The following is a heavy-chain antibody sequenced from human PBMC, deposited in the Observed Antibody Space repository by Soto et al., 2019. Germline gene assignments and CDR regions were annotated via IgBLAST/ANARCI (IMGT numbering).Heavy chain of an antibody. D-gene: IGHD3-3*01. J-gene: IGHJ6*02. CDR1: GYTFTSYD. CDR3: ARGSRTTTSDPYGMDV. Sequence: QVQLVQSGAEVKKPGASEKVSCKASGYTFTSYDINWVRQATGQGLEWMGWMNPNSGNTGYAQKFQGRVTMTRNTSISTAYMELSSLRSEDTAVYYCARGSRTTTSDPYGMDVWGQGTTVTVSS. CDR2: MNPNSGNT. V-gene: IGHV1-8*01.